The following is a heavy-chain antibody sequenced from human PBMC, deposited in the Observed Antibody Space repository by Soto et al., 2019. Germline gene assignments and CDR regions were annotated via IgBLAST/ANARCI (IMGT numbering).Heavy chain of an antibody. CDR3: AKDTYYHDSSGFYVFDY. CDR2: IWYDGSNK. D-gene: IGHD3-22*01. CDR1: GFTFGSYG. V-gene: IGHV3-33*06. Sequence: GGSLRLSCAASGFTFGSYGMHWVRQAPGKGLEWVAVIWYDGSNKYYADSVKGRFTISRDNSKNTLYLQMNSLRAEDTAVYYCAKDTYYHDSSGFYVFDYWGQGT. J-gene: IGHJ4*02.